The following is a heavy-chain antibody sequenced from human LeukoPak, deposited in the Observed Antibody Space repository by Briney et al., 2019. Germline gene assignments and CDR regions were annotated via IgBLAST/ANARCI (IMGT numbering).Heavy chain of an antibody. V-gene: IGHV1-58*02. J-gene: IGHJ2*01. Sequence: SVKVSCKASGFTFTSSAMQWVRQARGQRLEWIGWIVVGSGNTNYAQKFQERVTITRDMSTSTAYMELSSLRSEDTAVYYCAAGYSGSYVTGSWGRGTLVTVSS. CDR2: IVVGSGNT. CDR3: AAGYSGSYVTGS. D-gene: IGHD1-26*01. CDR1: GFTFTSSA.